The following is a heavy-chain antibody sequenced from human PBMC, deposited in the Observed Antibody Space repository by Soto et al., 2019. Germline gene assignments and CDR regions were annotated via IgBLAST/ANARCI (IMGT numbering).Heavy chain of an antibody. J-gene: IGHJ4*02. D-gene: IGHD2-15*01. CDR1: GFIFSEST. CDR2: VSTSGRST. CDR3: VKQAHGLDGVAFDY. Sequence: GGSLRLSCSASGFIFSESTIYCCRQVPGKGLEAISAVSTSGRSTYYADSVKDRFTISRDNSKNTLFLQMGSLRPEDTAIYYCVKQAHGLDGVAFDYWGQGTQVTVSS. V-gene: IGHV3-64D*06.